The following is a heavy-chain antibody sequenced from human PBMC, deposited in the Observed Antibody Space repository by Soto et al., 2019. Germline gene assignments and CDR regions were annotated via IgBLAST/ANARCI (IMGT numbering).Heavy chain of an antibody. D-gene: IGHD2-2*01. CDR2: IYPGDSDT. CDR1: GYSFTSYW. V-gene: IGHV5-51*01. CDR3: ARHSPVAPHVYGDIVVVPAAIDI. Sequence: GESLKISCKGSGYSFTSYWIGWVRQMPGKGLEWMGIIYPGDSDTRYSPSFQGQVTISADKSISTAYLQWSSLKASDTAMYYCARHSPVAPHVYGDIVVVPAAIDIWGQGTMVTVSS. J-gene: IGHJ3*02.